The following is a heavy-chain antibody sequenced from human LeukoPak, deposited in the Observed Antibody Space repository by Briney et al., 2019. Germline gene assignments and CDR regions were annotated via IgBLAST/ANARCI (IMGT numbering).Heavy chain of an antibody. CDR2: ISAYNGNT. D-gene: IGHD1-26*01. J-gene: IGHJ6*03. V-gene: IGHV1-18*01. CDR1: GYTFTSYA. Sequence: ASVKVSCKASGYTFTSYAMNWVRQAPGQGLEWMGWISAYNGNTNYAQKLQGRVTMTTDTSTSTAYMELRSLRSDDTAVYYCARDGRAVGAMYPSYSYYYMDVWGKGTTVTVSS. CDR3: ARDGRAVGAMYPSYSYYYMDV.